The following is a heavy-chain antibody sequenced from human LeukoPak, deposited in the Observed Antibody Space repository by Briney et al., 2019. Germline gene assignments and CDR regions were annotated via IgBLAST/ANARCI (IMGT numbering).Heavy chain of an antibody. CDR3: VRGDWYFES. V-gene: IGHV3-7*04. CDR1: GFNFSDSR. D-gene: IGHD2-21*01. CDR2: VNRDGTEK. Sequence: GGCVRLSCVTSGFNFSDSRMTWVRQAPGKGLQWVANVNRDGTEKHFLDSVEGRFTISRDNVKKSLYLQMSSLRPQDTAVYFCVRGDWYFESWGQGTLVPVSS. J-gene: IGHJ4*02.